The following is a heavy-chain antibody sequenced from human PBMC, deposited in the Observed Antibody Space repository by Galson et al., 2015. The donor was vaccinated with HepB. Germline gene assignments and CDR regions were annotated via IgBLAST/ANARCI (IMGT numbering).Heavy chain of an antibody. CDR2: IWYDGSNK. V-gene: IGHV3-33*01. D-gene: IGHD3-16*02. CDR3: AREWEDYDYVWGSYRYTGSYAFDI. J-gene: IGHJ3*02. Sequence: SLRLSCAASGFTFSSYGMHWVRQAPGKGLEWVAVIWYDGSNKYYADSVKGRFTISRDNSKNTLYLQMNSLRAEDTAVYYCAREWEDYDYVWGSYRYTGSYAFDIWGQGTMVAVSS. CDR1: GFTFSSYG.